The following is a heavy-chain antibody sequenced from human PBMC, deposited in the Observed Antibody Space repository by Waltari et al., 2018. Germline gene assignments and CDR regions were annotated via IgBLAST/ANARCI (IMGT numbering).Heavy chain of an antibody. CDR2: INHRGNI. J-gene: IGHJ4*02. V-gene: IGHV4-34*02. CDR3: ARNSRDGYRLPGIIAY. D-gene: IGHD2-21*01. CDR1: GGSFSGHY. Sequence: QVQLQQWGARLLKPSETLSLTCAVSGGSFSGHYWAWIRQAPGKGLEWIGEINHRGNINHNPSLKGRVTISVDTSKSHFSLSLNSVTAADTAVYYCARNSRDGYRLPGIIAYWGQGSLVTVSS.